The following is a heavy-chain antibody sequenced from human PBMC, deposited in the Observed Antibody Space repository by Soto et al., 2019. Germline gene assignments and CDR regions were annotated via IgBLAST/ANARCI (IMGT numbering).Heavy chain of an antibody. CDR3: ARGGIVVVPADY. D-gene: IGHD2-2*01. CDR1: GFTFSSYS. CDR2: ISSSSSYI. V-gene: IGHV3-21*01. J-gene: IGHJ4*02. Sequence: ESGGGLVKPGGSLRLSCAASGFTFSSYSMNWVRQAPGKGLEWVSSISSSSSYIYYADSVKGRFTISRDNAKNSLYLQMNSLRAEDTAVYYCARGGIVVVPADYWGQGTLVTVSS.